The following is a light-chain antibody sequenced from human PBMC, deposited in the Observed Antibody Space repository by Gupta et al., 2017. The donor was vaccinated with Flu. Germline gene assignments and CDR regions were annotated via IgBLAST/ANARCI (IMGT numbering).Light chain of an antibody. V-gene: IGLV1-47*01. CDR3: AAWDDSLSGFHV. CDR2: RNN. Sequence: SVLTQPPSASGTPGQRVTISCSGSSSNIGSNYVYWYQQLPGTAPKLLIYRNNQRPSGVPDRFSGSKSGTSASLAISGLRSEDEADYYCAAWDDSLSGFHVFGTGTKVTVL. J-gene: IGLJ1*01. CDR1: SSNIGSNY.